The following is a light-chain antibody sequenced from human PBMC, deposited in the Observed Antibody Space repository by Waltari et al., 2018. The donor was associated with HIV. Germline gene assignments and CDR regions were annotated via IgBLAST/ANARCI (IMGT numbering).Light chain of an antibody. CDR2: QLT. CDR1: TSDFGPYTF. V-gene: IGLV2-14*03. Sequence: SALTQPASVSGSPGQSVTISCTGTTSDFGPYTFVSWYQQHPGNVPKVLIYQLTSRPSGVPHRFSASRSGNTASLTISGLQAEDEAVYYCSTHTADDTLAFGGGTKLTVL. J-gene: IGLJ3*02. CDR3: STHTADDTLA.